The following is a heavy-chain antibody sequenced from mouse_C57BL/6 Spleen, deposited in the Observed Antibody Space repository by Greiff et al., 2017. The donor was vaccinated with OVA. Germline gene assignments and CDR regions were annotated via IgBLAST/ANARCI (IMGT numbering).Heavy chain of an antibody. Sequence: QVHVKQSGPELVKPGASVKISCKASGYAFSSSWMNWVKQRPGKGLEWIGRIYPGDGDTNYNGKFKGKATLTADKSSSTAYMQLSSLTSEDSAVYFCARVAYYYGSSPSFAYWGQGTLVTVSA. CDR1: GYAFSSSW. D-gene: IGHD1-1*01. J-gene: IGHJ3*01. V-gene: IGHV1-82*01. CDR3: ARVAYYYGSSPSFAY. CDR2: IYPGDGDT.